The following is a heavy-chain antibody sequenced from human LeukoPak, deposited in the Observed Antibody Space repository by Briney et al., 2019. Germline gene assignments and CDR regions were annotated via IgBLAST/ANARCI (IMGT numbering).Heavy chain of an antibody. J-gene: IGHJ3*02. V-gene: IGHV3-49*04. CDR3: TRSALSLWFGESTDAFDI. CDR2: IRSKAYGGTT. D-gene: IGHD3-10*01. Sequence: GGSLRLSCTASGFTFGDYAMSWVRQAPGKRLEWVGFIRSKAYGGTTEYAASVKGRFTISRDDSKSIAYLQMNSLKTEDTAVYYCTRSALSLWFGESTDAFDIWGQGTMVTVSS. CDR1: GFTFGDYA.